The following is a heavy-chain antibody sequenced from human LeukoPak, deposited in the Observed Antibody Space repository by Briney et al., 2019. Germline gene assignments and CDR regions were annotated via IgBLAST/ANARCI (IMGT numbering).Heavy chain of an antibody. CDR3: ARRRSIAVAVRALNYYYMDV. CDR1: GGSFSGYY. V-gene: IGHV4-34*01. CDR2: INHSGST. Sequence: SETLSLTCAVYGGSFSGYYWSWIRQPPGKGLEWIGEINHSGSTNYNPSLKSRVTISVDTSKNQFSLKLSSVTAADTAVYYCARRRSIAVAVRALNYYYMDVWGKGTTVTVSS. D-gene: IGHD6-19*01. J-gene: IGHJ6*03.